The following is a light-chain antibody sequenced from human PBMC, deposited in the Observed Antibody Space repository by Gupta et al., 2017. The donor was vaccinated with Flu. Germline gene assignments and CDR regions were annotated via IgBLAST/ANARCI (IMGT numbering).Light chain of an antibody. V-gene: IGLV3-25*03. CDR1: ALPKRY. Sequence: GVALPKRYAYWYQQKPGQTPGLVIYKGSERPSGIPGRFSGSSSGTTVTLTSSGVQAEDEADYYCQSADSSGTYPVVFGGGTKLTVL. CDR3: QSADSSGTYPVV. J-gene: IGLJ2*01. CDR2: KGS.